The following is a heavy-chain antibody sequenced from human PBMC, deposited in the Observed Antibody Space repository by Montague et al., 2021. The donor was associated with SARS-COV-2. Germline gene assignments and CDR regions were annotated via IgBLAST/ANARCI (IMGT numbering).Heavy chain of an antibody. CDR1: GGSITNNIYY. J-gene: IGHJ3*01. D-gene: IGHD3-22*01. CDR3: ARVKRYFDSSGSPSAFDF. CDR2: IYYTGNT. Sequence: SETLSLTCTVSGGSITNNIYYWAWIRQPPGKGLEWIGSIYYTGNTYYNPSLKSRVTISVVTSKNHFTLKLSSVTAAETAVYYCARVKRYFDSSGSPSAFDFWGQGTKVTVSS. V-gene: IGHV4-39*02.